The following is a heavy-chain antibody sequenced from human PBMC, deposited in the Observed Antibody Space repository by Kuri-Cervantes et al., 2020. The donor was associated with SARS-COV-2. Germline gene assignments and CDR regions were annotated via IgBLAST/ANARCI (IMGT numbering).Heavy chain of an antibody. CDR3: GRGRLRGVPNYYYYYMEV. V-gene: IGHV1-18*04. Sequence: ASVKVSCKASGYTFTSSGISWVRQAPGQGLEWMGWVSGYNGHTNYAQKLQGRVTMTTDTSTTTAYMELRSLSSADTAVYYCGRGRLRGVPNYYYYYMEVWGKGTTVTVSS. D-gene: IGHD3-10*01. CDR2: VSGYNGHT. CDR1: GYTFTSSG. J-gene: IGHJ6*03.